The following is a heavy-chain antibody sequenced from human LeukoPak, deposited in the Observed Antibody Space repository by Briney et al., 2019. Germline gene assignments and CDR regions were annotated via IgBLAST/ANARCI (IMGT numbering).Heavy chain of an antibody. Sequence: SLACTVVAPSIRSYYWSSIRHPPGKGPGWSVDIYYSESTKYHPSLKSRVTMSVDTSKNQFSLKMSSVTAADTAVYYCARSSSGLDYGDCYFDSWGQGYLVTVFS. J-gene: IGHJ4*02. D-gene: IGHD4-17*01. V-gene: IGHV4-59*01. CDR2: IYYSEST. CDR3: ARSSSGLDYGDCYFDS. CDR1: APSIRSYY.